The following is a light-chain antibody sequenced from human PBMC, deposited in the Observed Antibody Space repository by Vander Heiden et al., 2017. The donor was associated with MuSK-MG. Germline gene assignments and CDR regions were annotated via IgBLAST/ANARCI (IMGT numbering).Light chain of an antibody. J-gene: IGLJ2*01. CDR3: SSYTTSSTLLV. Sequence: QSALTQPASVSGSPGQSITISCTGTSSDVGDYNYVSWYQQHPGKAPKLLIYEVSNRPSGVSHRFSGSKSGNTASLTISGLQAEDESDDYCSSYTTSSTLLVFGGGTKLTVL. CDR1: SSDVGDYNY. V-gene: IGLV2-14*01. CDR2: EVS.